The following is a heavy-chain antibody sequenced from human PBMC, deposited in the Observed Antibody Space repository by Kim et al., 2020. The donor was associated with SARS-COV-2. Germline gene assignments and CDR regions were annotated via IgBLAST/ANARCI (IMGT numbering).Heavy chain of an antibody. V-gene: IGHV1-69*13. D-gene: IGHD6-6*01. J-gene: IGHJ4*02. CDR2: IIPIFGTA. CDR1: GGTFSSYA. Sequence: SVKVSCKASGGTFSSYAISWVRQAPGQGLEWMGGIIPIFGTANYAQKFQGRVTITADESTSTAYMELSSLRSEDAAVYYCARGEDSSSPETFDYWGQGTLVTVSS. CDR3: ARGEDSSSPETFDY.